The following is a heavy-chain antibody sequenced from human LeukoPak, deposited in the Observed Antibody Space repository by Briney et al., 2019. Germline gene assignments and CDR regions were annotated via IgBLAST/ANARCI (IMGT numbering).Heavy chain of an antibody. V-gene: IGHV4-39*07. Sequence: PSETLSLTCTVSGGSISSSSYYWGWIRQPPGKGLEWIGNINYSGNTYYNTSLKSRVTISVDTSKNQFSLKVNSVTAADTAMYYCAGDVGILWFGDIGMFDYWGQGTLVTVSS. J-gene: IGHJ4*02. D-gene: IGHD3-10*01. CDR1: GGSISSSSYY. CDR2: INYSGNT. CDR3: AGDVGILWFGDIGMFDY.